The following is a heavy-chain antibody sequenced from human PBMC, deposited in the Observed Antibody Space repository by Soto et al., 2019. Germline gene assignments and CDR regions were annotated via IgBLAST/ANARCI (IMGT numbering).Heavy chain of an antibody. CDR3: ARGLSSVYYYYYYGMDV. Sequence: SETLSLTCTVSGGSISSGDYYWSWIRQPPGKGLEWIGYIYYSGSTYYNPSLKSRVTISVDTSKNQFSLKLSSVTAADTAVHYCARGLSSVYYYYYYGMDVWGQGTTVTVSS. CDR2: IYYSGST. V-gene: IGHV4-30-4*01. J-gene: IGHJ6*02. CDR1: GGSISSGDYY. D-gene: IGHD1-20*01.